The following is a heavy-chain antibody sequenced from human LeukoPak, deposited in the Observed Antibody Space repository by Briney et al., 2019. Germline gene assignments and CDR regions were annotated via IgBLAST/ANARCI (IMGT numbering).Heavy chain of an antibody. Sequence: GGSLRLSCAASGFTFSSYGMHWVRQAPGKGLEWVAVISNDESNRYYADSVKGRFTISRDNSKNTLYLQMDSLRAEDTAVYYCAKECGGSCQRRTFDYWGQGTLVTVSS. D-gene: IGHD2-15*01. V-gene: IGHV3-30*18. J-gene: IGHJ4*02. CDR2: ISNDESNR. CDR1: GFTFSSYG. CDR3: AKECGGSCQRRTFDY.